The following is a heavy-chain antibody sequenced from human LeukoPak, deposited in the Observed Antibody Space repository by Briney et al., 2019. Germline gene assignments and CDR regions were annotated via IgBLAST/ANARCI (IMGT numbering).Heavy chain of an antibody. J-gene: IGHJ4*02. CDR2: INHSGST. CDR1: GGPLSGYH. Sequence: SEPLSLTCALYGGPLSGYHWSWMPHPPGKALEWIGEINHSGSTNNNPSLKSRVTISVDTSKNQFSLKLSAVTAADTAVYYCASRYGVRYYFFDCWGQGTLVTVSS. D-gene: IGHD5-18*01. CDR3: ASRYGVRYYFFDC. V-gene: IGHV4-34*01.